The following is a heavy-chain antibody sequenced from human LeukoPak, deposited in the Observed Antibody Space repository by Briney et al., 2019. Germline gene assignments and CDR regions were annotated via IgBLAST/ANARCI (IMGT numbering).Heavy chain of an antibody. V-gene: IGHV4-39*01. D-gene: IGHD3-16*01. Sequence: KSSETLSLTCTVSGGSISSSSNYWGWIRQPPGKGPGWIASFYYTGDTYHNPSLKSRVTISVDTPKNQFSLKLSSVTAADTAVYYCARHGGGGRVPPDYWGQGTLVTVSS. CDR2: FYYTGDT. CDR3: ARHGGGGRVPPDY. J-gene: IGHJ4*02. CDR1: GGSISSSSNY.